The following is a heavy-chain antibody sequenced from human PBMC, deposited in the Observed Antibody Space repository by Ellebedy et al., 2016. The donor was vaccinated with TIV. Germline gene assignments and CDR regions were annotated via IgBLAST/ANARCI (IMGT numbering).Heavy chain of an antibody. V-gene: IGHV1-18*04. CDR2: ISAYNGNT. J-gene: IGHJ5*02. D-gene: IGHD3-16*02. CDR1: GYTFTGYY. CDR3: ARDAMITFGGVISNWFDP. Sequence: ASVKVSXXASGYTFTGYYMHWVRQAPGQGLEWMGWISAYNGNTNYAQKLQGRVTMTTDTSTSTAYMELRSLRSDDTAVYYCARDAMITFGGVISNWFDPWGQGTLVTVSS.